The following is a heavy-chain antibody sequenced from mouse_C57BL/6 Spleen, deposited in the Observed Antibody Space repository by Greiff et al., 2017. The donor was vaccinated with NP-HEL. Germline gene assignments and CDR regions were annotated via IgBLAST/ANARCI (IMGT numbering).Heavy chain of an antibody. CDR3: AREATTVVASDY. D-gene: IGHD1-1*01. J-gene: IGHJ2*01. Sequence: QVQLQQPGTELLKPGASVKLSCRASGYTFPSSWMPWVSQRPGQGLEWIGNINPSNGGTNYNEKFKSKATLTVDKSSSTAYMQLSSLTSEDSAVYYCAREATTVVASDYWGQGTTLTVSS. V-gene: IGHV1-53*01. CDR1: GYTFPSSW. CDR2: INPSNGGT.